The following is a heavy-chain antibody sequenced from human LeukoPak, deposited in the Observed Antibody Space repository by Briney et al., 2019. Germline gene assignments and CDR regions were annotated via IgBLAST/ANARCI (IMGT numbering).Heavy chain of an antibody. J-gene: IGHJ4*02. CDR3: ARDLGATLVAIDY. V-gene: IGHV3-53*05. Sequence: PGGSLRLSCAASGFTVSSNYMSWVRQAPGKGLEWVSVIYSGGSTYYADSVKGRFTISRDNSKNTLYLQMNSLRAEDTAVYYCARDLGATLVAIDYWGQGTLVTVSS. CDR2: IYSGGST. CDR1: GFTVSSNY. D-gene: IGHD5-12*01.